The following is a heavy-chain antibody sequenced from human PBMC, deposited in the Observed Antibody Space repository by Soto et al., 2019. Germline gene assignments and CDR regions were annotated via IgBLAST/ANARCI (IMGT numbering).Heavy chain of an antibody. CDR1: GFTFSSYA. CDR3: AKRRGAGGHFDY. CDR2: VSIGGST. Sequence: DVQLLESGGGLVQPEGSLRLSCAASGFTFSSYAMGWVRQGPGKGLELVAVVSIGGSTHYADSVRGRFTISRDNSKNTRSLQMNSLTAEDTAVYFCAKRRGAGGHFDYWGQGALVTVSS. D-gene: IGHD2-15*01. J-gene: IGHJ4*02. V-gene: IGHV3-23*01.